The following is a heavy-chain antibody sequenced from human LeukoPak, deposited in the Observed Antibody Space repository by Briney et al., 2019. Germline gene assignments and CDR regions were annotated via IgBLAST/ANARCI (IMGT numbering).Heavy chain of an antibody. Sequence: SETLSLTCTVSGGSISSGGYYWSWIRQHPGKGLEWIGYIYYSGSTNYNPSLKSRVTISVDTSKNQFSLKLSSVTAADTAVYYCARSWSSGWYVIDYWGQGTLVTVSS. CDR2: IYYSGST. J-gene: IGHJ4*02. D-gene: IGHD6-19*01. CDR1: GGSISSGGYY. CDR3: ARSWSSGWYVIDY. V-gene: IGHV4-61*08.